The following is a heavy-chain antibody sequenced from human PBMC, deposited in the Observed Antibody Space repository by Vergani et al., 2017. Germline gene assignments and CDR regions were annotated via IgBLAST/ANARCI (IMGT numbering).Heavy chain of an antibody. CDR3: AKDRSSSGWSFDP. CDR1: GFTFSSYG. Sequence: QVQLVESGGGVVQPGGSLRLSCAASGFTFSSYGMRWVRQAPGKGLEWVAFIRYDGSNKYYADSVKGRFTISRDNSKNTLYLQMNSLRAEDTAVYYCAKDRSSSGWSFDPWGQGTLVTVSS. D-gene: IGHD6-19*01. J-gene: IGHJ5*02. CDR2: IRYDGSNK. V-gene: IGHV3-30*02.